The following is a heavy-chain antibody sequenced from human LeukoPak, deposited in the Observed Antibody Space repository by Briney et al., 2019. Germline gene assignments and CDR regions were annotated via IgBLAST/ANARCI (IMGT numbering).Heavy chain of an antibody. CDR3: ARDLGSAEYNWFDP. Sequence: AGGSQRLSCAASGFTFSSYAMHWVRQAPGKGLEWVAVIWYDGSNKYYADSVKGRFTISRDNSKNTLYLQMNSLRAEDTAVYYCARDLGSAEYNWFDPWGQGTLVTVSS. CDR2: IWYDGSNK. J-gene: IGHJ5*02. CDR1: GFTFSSYA. V-gene: IGHV3-33*08.